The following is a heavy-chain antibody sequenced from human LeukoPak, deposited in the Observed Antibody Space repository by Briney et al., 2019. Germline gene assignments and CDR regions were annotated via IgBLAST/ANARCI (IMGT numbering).Heavy chain of an antibody. CDR2: IYSGGST. D-gene: IGHD3-16*01. CDR1: GFTVSDNY. Sequence: GGSLRLSCAASGFTVSDNYMSWVRQAPGKGLEWVSVIYSGGSTYYADSVKGRFTISRDNSKNTLYLQMNSLRAEDTAVYYCARVEGGDYFDYWGQGTLVTVSS. J-gene: IGHJ4*02. V-gene: IGHV3-53*01. CDR3: ARVEGGDYFDY.